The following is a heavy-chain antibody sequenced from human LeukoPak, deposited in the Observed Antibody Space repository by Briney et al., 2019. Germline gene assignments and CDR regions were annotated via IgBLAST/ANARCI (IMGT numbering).Heavy chain of an antibody. CDR1: GGTFSSYA. CDR3: ARDGTMSTRAPGGVPDY. CDR2: INPHSGGT. V-gene: IGHV1-8*02. J-gene: IGHJ4*02. D-gene: IGHD3-10*02. Sequence: GSSVKVSCKASGGTFSSYAISWVRQAPGQGLEWMGWINPHSGGTNYAQKFQGRVTMTRNTSISTAYMELSSLRSDDTAVYYCARDGTMSTRAPGGVPDYWGQGTLVTVSS.